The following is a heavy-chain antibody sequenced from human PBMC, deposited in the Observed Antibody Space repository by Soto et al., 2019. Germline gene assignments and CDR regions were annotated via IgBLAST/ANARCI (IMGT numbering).Heavy chain of an antibody. J-gene: IGHJ4*02. Sequence: TGGSLRLSCAASGFTFSSYGMHWVRQAPGKGLEWVAVISYDGSNKYYADSVKGRFTISRDNSKNTLYLQMNSLRAEDTAVYYCAKDADEMATIYYFDYWGQGTLVTVSS. CDR2: ISYDGSNK. D-gene: IGHD5-12*01. CDR3: AKDADEMATIYYFDY. V-gene: IGHV3-30*18. CDR1: GFTFSSYG.